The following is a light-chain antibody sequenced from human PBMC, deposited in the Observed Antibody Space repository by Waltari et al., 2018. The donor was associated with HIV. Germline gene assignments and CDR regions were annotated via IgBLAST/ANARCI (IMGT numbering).Light chain of an antibody. CDR1: SSNVGSDN. Sequence: QSALTQPPSTSGTPGQRVTMSCSGSSSNVGSDNVYCYQQIPGTAPKLLIYNDYQRPSGVPDRFSGSKSGTSASLAISGLRSEDEADYYCAAWDNILSGYVFGTGTKVTVL. V-gene: IGLV1-47*01. CDR2: NDY. CDR3: AAWDNILSGYV. J-gene: IGLJ1*01.